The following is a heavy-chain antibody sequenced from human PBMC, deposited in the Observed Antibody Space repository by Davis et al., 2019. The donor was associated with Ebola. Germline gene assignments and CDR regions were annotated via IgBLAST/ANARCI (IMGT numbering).Heavy chain of an antibody. V-gene: IGHV4-31*03. Sequence: SETLSLTCTVSGGSISSGGYYWSWIRQHPGKGLEWIGYIYYSGSTYYNPSLKSRVTISVDTSKNQFSLKLSSVTAADTAVYYCARLTGGVTWGEFDYWGQGTLVTVSS. D-gene: IGHD3-16*01. J-gene: IGHJ4*02. CDR1: GGSISSGGYY. CDR2: IYYSGST. CDR3: ARLTGGVTWGEFDY.